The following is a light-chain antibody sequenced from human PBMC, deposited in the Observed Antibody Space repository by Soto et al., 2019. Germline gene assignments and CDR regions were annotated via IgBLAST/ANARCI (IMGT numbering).Light chain of an antibody. Sequence: QSALTQPASVSGSPGQSITISCTGTSSDVGGYNYVSWYQMHPGKAPKLLIYEVSARPSGVSYRFSGSKSGNTASLTISGLQAEDEADYYCCSFTTSTPYVFGTGTKVTVL. J-gene: IGLJ1*01. V-gene: IGLV2-14*01. CDR2: EVS. CDR1: SSDVGGYNY. CDR3: CSFTTSTPYV.